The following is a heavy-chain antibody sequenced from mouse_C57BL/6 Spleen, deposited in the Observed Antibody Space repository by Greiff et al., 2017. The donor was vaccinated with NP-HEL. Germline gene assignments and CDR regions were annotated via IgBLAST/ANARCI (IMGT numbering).Heavy chain of an antibody. CDR3: ARSLPETGYAMDY. Sequence: VQLQQPGAELVKPGASVKLSCKASGYTFTSYWMHWVKQRPGQGLEWIGMIHPNSGSTNYNEKFKSKATLTVDKSSSTAYMQLSSLTSEDSAVYYCARSLPETGYAMDYWGQGTSVTVSS. J-gene: IGHJ4*01. V-gene: IGHV1-64*01. CDR2: IHPNSGST. CDR1: GYTFTSYW.